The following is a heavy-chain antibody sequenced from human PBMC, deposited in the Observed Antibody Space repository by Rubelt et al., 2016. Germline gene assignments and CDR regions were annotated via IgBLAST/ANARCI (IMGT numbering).Heavy chain of an antibody. CDR3: TRSMATAQ. V-gene: IGHV3-74*02. CDR1: GFSFSMYW. CDR2: IYSDVSST. D-gene: IGHD5-24*01. J-gene: IGHJ4*02. Sequence: VQLVESGGGVVQPGRSLRLSCAASGFSFSMYWMHWVRQVPGKGLVWVSRIYSDVSSTTYADSVKGRFTISRDSPKNTLYLQMNRQRAEDTAVYYCTRSMATAQWGQGTLVTVSS.